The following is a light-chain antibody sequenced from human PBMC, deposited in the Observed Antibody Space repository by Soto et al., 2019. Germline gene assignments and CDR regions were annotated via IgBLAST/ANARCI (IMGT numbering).Light chain of an antibody. CDR2: DAS. CDR1: QSISSW. CDR3: QQYENYWT. V-gene: IGKV1-5*01. J-gene: IGKJ1*01. Sequence: DILMTQSPSTLSATAGDRVTITCRASQSISSWLAWYQHKPGKAPKLLSYDASNLDSGDPSRFSGSGSGTEFSLTISNLQPDDCATYYCQQYENYWTFGQGTRVEIK.